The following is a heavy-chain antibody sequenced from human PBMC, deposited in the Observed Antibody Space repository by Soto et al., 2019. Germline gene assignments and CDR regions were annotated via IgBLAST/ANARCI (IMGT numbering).Heavy chain of an antibody. V-gene: IGHV3-74*01. CDR2: IKGDGSST. CDR3: ARGIRNYYGVDV. Sequence: GGSLRLSCAGSGFTFSTYWMHWVRQAPGTGLEWVSRIKGDGSSTSYADSVKGRFTISRDNAKNTVYLQMNSLGAEDTAVYWCARGIRNYYGVDVWGQGTTVTVS. J-gene: IGHJ6*02. CDR1: GFTFSTYW.